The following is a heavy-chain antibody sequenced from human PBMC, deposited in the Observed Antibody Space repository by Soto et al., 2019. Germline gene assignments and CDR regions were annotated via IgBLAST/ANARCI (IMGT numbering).Heavy chain of an antibody. CDR3: ARGAATKIVVVIYDAFEM. CDR1: GATLNTFINYG. Sequence: QVQLVQSGAEVTKPGSSVKVSCEASGATLNTFINYGITWVRQAPGQGLEWMGGIIPVFGSAHYAQKFQGRFTISADESTRTASMEPSSLTSDDTAVYYCARGAATKIVVVIYDAFEMWGQGTMVTVSS. V-gene: IGHV1-69*12. CDR2: IIPVFGSA. D-gene: IGHD3-22*01. J-gene: IGHJ3*02.